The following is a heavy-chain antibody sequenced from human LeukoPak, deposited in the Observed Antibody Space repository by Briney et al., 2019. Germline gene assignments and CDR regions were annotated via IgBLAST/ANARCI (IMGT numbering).Heavy chain of an antibody. CDR2: IYYSGST. V-gene: IGHV4-59*01. J-gene: IGHJ6*02. CDR3: ARAQRSYYYYGMDV. Sequence: SETLSLTCTVSGGSISSYYWSWIRQPPGQGLEWIGYIYYSGSTNYNPSLKSRVTISVDTSKNQFSLKLSSVTAADTAVYYCARAQRSYYYYGMDVWGQGTTVTISS. CDR1: GGSISSYY.